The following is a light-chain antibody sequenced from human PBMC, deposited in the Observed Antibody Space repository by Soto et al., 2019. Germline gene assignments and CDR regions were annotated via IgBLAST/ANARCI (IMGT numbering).Light chain of an antibody. Sequence: EMVMTQSPANLSMSTGQRGTLSCRASQSVSSNLAWYQQKPGQAPRLLIYDASTRATGIPVRFSGSGSGTEFTLTISSLQSEDFAVYYCQQYNNCPRTFGQGTKVDSK. J-gene: IGKJ1*01. CDR3: QQYNNCPRT. V-gene: IGKV3-15*01. CDR2: DAS. CDR1: QSVSSN.